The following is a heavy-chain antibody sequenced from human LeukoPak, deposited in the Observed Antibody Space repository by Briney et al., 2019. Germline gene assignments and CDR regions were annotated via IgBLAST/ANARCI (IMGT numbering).Heavy chain of an antibody. Sequence: PSETLSLTCTVSGGSISSGSYYWRWIRQPAGKGLEWIARIYTSGSTNYNPSLKSRVTISVDTSKNQFSLKLSSVTAADTAVYYCAGSLRYYYDSSGYSGGVYWGQGTLVTVSS. J-gene: IGHJ4*02. D-gene: IGHD3-22*01. V-gene: IGHV4-61*02. CDR2: IYTSGST. CDR1: GGSISSGSYY. CDR3: AGSLRYYYDSSGYSGGVY.